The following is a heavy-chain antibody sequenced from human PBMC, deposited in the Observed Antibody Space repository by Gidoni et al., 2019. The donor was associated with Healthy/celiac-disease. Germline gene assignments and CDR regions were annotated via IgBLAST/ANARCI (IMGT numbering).Heavy chain of an antibody. Sequence: QVQLQQWGAGLLKPSETLSLTCAVYGGSFGGYYWSWIRQPPGKGLEWIGEINHSGSTNYNPSLKSRVTISVDTSKNQFSLKLSSVTAADTAVYYCARQRPDILTGYYRRYYFDYWGQGTLVTVSS. CDR2: INHSGST. CDR1: GGSFGGYY. V-gene: IGHV4-34*01. J-gene: IGHJ4*02. CDR3: ARQRPDILTGYYRRYYFDY. D-gene: IGHD3-9*01.